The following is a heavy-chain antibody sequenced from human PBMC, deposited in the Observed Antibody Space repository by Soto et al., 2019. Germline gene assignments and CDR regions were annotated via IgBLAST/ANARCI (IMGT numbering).Heavy chain of an antibody. J-gene: IGHJ5*02. V-gene: IGHV4-4*02. CDR3: ATLPPRIVGALLPIPT. D-gene: IGHD2-2*02. CDR1: GGSISSTNW. Sequence: QVQLRESGPGLVKTSGTLSLTCVVSGGSISSTNWWNWVRQPPGKGLVGIGEIYHSGSPTFSPSLRGRATISVAKANNQCSLRLSSVTAADTAVYYCATLPPRIVGALLPIPTWGQGILVTVSS. CDR2: IYHSGSP.